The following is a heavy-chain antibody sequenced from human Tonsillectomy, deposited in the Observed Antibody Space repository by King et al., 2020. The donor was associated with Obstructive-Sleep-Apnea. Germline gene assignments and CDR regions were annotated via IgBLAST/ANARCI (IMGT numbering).Heavy chain of an antibody. J-gene: IGHJ4*02. CDR1: GYSFTTYW. D-gene: IGHD2-15*01. CDR3: ATLRDEDTPLYY. Sequence: QLVQSGAEVKKPGESLKISCKGSGYSFTTYWIGWVRQMPGKGLEGVGMIYPGDSEATYSPSFQGQVTMSVDKSITTAYLQWSSLKDSDTAMYYCATLRDEDTPLYYWGQGTLVTVSS. CDR2: IYPGDSEA. V-gene: IGHV5-51*01.